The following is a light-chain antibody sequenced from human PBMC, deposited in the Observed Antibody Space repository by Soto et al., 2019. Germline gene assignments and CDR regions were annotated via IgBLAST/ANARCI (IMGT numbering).Light chain of an antibody. CDR3: QQYHILPWT. CDR2: WAS. CDR1: RNVLYSSNNKNY. J-gene: IGKJ1*01. Sequence: DIVMTQSPDSLAVSLGERATINCKSSRNVLYSSNNKNYLAWYQQKPGQPPKLLIYWASTRESGVPDRFSGSGSGTDFTLPISSLQAEDVAVYYCQQYHILPWTFGQGTKVEIK. V-gene: IGKV4-1*01.